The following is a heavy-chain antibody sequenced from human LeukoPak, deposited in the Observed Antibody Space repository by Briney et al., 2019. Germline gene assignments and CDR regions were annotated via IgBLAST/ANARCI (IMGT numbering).Heavy chain of an antibody. CDR2: IWFDGSNK. J-gene: IGHJ4*02. CDR3: ARGYRDRYGDYFDY. Sequence: GRSLRLSCAASGFTFGSYGMHWVRQAPGKGLEWVAAIWFDGSNKYFADSVKGRFTISRDKSKNTLYLQMNSLRAEDTAVYYCARGYRDRYGDYFDYWGQGTLVTVSS. D-gene: IGHD4-17*01. CDR1: GFTFGSYG. V-gene: IGHV3-33*01.